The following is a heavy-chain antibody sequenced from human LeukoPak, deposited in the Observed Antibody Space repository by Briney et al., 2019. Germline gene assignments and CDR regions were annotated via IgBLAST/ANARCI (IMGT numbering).Heavy chain of an antibody. CDR1: GFTFSRYW. CDR3: ARDSPRAGIDY. CDR2: INSDGSTT. J-gene: IGHJ4*02. V-gene: IGHV3-74*01. D-gene: IGHD6-19*01. Sequence: GGSLRLSCAASGFTFSRYWMHWVRQAPGKGLVWVSRINSDGSTTTYADSVTGRFTVSRDNAKNTQYLQMNSLRAEDTAVYYCARDSPRAGIDYWGQGTLVTVSS.